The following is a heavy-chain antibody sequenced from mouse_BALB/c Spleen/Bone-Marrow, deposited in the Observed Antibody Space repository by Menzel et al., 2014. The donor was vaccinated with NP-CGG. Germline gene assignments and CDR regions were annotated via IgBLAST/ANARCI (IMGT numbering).Heavy chain of an antibody. CDR1: GYTFTSYY. CDR2: INPSNGGT. Sequence: QVHVKQSGAELVKPGASVKLSCKASGYTFTSYYMYWVKQRPGQGLEWIGEINPSNGGTNFNEKFKSKATLTVDKSSSTAYMQLSSLTSEDSAVYYCTRSTMITYFDYWGQGTTLSLSS. V-gene: IGHV1S81*02. J-gene: IGHJ2*01. D-gene: IGHD2-4*01. CDR3: TRSTMITYFDY.